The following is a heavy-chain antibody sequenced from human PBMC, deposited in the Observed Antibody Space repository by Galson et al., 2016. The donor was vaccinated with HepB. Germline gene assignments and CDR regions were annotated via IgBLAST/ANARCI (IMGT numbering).Heavy chain of an antibody. CDR2: INAGTGNT. V-gene: IGHV1-3*01. CDR1: GYTFTSYG. Sequence: SVKVSCKASGYTFTSYGIHWVRQAPGQSLEWMGWINAGTGNTRYSQKLQARVTITRDTSANTANMELTSLKSEDTAVYYCARSTVSSGTLYFDYWGQGTLVTVSS. J-gene: IGHJ4*02. CDR3: ARSTVSSGTLYFDY. D-gene: IGHD6-13*01.